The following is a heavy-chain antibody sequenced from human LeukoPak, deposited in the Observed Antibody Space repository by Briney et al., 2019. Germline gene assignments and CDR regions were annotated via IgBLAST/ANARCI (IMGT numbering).Heavy chain of an antibody. V-gene: IGHV1-18*01. J-gene: IGHJ4*02. D-gene: IGHD6-13*01. CDR3: ARDRYSSSWYQPFDY. Sequence: GASVKVSCKASGYTFTSYGISWVRQAPGQGLEWMGWISAYNGITNYAQKLQGRVTMTTDTSTSTAYMELRSLRSDDTAVYYCARDRYSSSWYQPFDYWGQGTLVTVSS. CDR2: ISAYNGIT. CDR1: GYTFTSYG.